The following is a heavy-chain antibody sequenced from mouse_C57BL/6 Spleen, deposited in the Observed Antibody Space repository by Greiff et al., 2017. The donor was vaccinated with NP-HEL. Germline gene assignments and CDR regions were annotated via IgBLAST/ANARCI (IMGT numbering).Heavy chain of an antibody. V-gene: IGHV5-9-1*02. CDR2: ISSGGDYI. Sequence: EVKVVESGEGLVKPGGSLKLSCAASGFTFSSYAMSWVRQTPEKRLEWVAYISSGGDYIYYADTVKGRFTISRDNARNTLYLQMSSLKSEDTAMYYCTRDCSTGTGDYWGQGTTLTVSS. CDR3: TRDCSTGTGDY. D-gene: IGHD4-1*02. CDR1: GFTFSSYA. J-gene: IGHJ2*01.